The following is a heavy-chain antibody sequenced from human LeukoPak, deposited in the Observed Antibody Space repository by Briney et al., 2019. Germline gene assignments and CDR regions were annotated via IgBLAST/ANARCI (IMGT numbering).Heavy chain of an antibody. Sequence: GGALRLSCAASGFAFSSYAMSWVRPAPGKGLEWGSAISGSGDSTYYGDSVKGRFTISRDNSKNTLYLQMNSLRAEDTAVYYCAKTRPLDSSSWSHGDYWGQGTLVTVSS. J-gene: IGHJ4*02. V-gene: IGHV3-23*01. CDR2: ISGSGDST. CDR1: GFAFSSYA. CDR3: AKTRPLDSSSWSHGDY. D-gene: IGHD6-13*01.